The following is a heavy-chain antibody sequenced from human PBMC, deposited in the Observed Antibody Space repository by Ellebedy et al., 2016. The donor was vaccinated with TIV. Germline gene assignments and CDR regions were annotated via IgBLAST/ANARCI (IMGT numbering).Heavy chain of an antibody. J-gene: IGHJ4*02. CDR1: GFTVSNNY. CDR2: IYSGGST. D-gene: IGHD3-22*01. Sequence: PGGSLRLSCAASGFTVSNNYISWVRQAPGKGLEWVSVIYSGGSTYYADSVKGRFTISRDNSKNILYLQMNSLRADDTAVYYCAKDRDYFYDSSGFDYWGQGSLVTVSS. V-gene: IGHV3-53*01. CDR3: AKDRDYFYDSSGFDY.